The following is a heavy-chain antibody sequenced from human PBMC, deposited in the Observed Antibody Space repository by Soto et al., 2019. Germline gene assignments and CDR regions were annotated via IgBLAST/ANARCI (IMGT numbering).Heavy chain of an antibody. CDR3: EKDPYSAVVPAVSAGMDV. J-gene: IGHJ6*02. CDR2: INPTRGGT. V-gene: IGHV1-2*02. CDR1: GYTCTDYY. Sequence: GAPVKVSCEASGYTCTDYYMDWVRQAPGEGLEWMGWINPTRGGTHYAQKSQGRVTLTRVTSNSTAYMELSILRSDDRALYYCEKDPYSAVVPAVSAGMDVWG. D-gene: IGHD2-2*01.